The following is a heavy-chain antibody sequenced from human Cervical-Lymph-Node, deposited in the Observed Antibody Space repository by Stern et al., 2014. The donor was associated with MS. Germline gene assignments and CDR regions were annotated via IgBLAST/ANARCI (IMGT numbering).Heavy chain of an antibody. J-gene: IGHJ4*02. CDR1: GSTLSDFY. V-gene: IGHV1-24*01. CDR2: FDPEDGEA. D-gene: IGHD4-11*01. CDR3: ATDYNY. Sequence: EQMVESGAGVKKPGASVRVSWKVSGSTLSDFYMHWVRQGPGKGLEWMGNFDPEDGEAICAQRFQGRVTMTADTSTDPAYMELSSLRSEDTAVYYCATDYNYWGQGTLVTVSS.